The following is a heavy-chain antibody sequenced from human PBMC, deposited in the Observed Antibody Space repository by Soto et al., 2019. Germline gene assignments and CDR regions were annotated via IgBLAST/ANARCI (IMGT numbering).Heavy chain of an antibody. CDR1: GVTFSSYA. V-gene: IGHV1-69*01. CDR2: IIPIFGTA. CDR3: ALSGYDYPYYYYYGMDV. Sequence: QVQLVQSGAEVKKPGSSVKVSCKASGVTFSSYAISWVRQAPGQGLEWMGGIIPIFGTANYAQKFQGRATITADESTSTAYMQLSSLRSEDTAVYYCALSGYDYPYYYYYGMDVWGQGTTVTVSS. J-gene: IGHJ6*01. D-gene: IGHD5-12*01.